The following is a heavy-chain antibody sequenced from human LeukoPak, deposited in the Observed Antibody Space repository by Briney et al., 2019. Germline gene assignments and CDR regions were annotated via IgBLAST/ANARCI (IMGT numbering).Heavy chain of an antibody. CDR1: RFTFSTYG. V-gene: IGHV3-30*02. J-gene: IGHJ4*02. D-gene: IGHD4-17*01. CDR3: AKEIWPAVTIPGRTYFDY. Sequence: PGGSLRLSCAASRFTFSTYGMHWVRPAPGQGLEGVAFIRYDGNNKYYADSVKGRFTISRDNSKNTLYLQRNSLRAEDTAIYYCAKEIWPAVTIPGRTYFDYWGQGALVTVSS. CDR2: IRYDGNNK.